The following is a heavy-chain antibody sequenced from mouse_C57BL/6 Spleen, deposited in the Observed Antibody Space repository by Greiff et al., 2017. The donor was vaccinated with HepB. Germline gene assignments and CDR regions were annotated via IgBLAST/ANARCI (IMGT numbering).Heavy chain of an antibody. CDR3: TRSPFAY. CDR2: IDPETGGT. CDR1: GYTFTDYE. V-gene: IGHV1-15*01. J-gene: IGHJ3*01. Sequence: QVTLKVCGAELVRPGASVTLSCKASGYTFTDYEMHWVKQTPVHGLEWIGAIDPETGGTAYNQKFKGKAILTADKSSSTAYMELRSLTSEDSAVYYCTRSPFAYWGQGTLVTVSA.